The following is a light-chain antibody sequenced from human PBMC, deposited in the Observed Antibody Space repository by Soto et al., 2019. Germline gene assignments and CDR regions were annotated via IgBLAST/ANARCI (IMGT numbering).Light chain of an antibody. CDR3: QQPDRIPLT. CDR1: QSVSSY. Sequence: DIQMTQSPSSLSASVGDRVTITCRASQSVSSYLNWYQQKAGKAPKLLIYAASTLQSGVPSRFSGSGSGTDFTLVISSLQPEDFATYFCQQPDRIPLTFGGGTKVDIK. V-gene: IGKV1-39*01. CDR2: AAS. J-gene: IGKJ4*01.